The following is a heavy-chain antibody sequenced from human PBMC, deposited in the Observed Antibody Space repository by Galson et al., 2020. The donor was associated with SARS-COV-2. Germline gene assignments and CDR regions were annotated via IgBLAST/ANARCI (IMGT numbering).Heavy chain of an antibody. CDR1: GGSLSSYY. Sequence: ASETLSLTCTVSGGSLSSYYWSWIRQPPGKGLEWIGYIYYSGSTDYNPSVKSRVTISVDTSKNQFSLKLSSVTAADTAVYYCARGRRPTSCSGGSCYSGDPWFDPWGQGTLVTVSS. D-gene: IGHD2-15*01. CDR3: ARGRRPTSCSGGSCYSGDPWFDP. CDR2: IYYSGST. J-gene: IGHJ5*02. V-gene: IGHV4-59*01.